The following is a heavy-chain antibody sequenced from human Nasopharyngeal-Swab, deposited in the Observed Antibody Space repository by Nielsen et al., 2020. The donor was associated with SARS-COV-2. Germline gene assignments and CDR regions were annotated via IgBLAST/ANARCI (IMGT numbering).Heavy chain of an antibody. D-gene: IGHD2-15*01. CDR1: GYTFTSYD. Sequence: ASVKVPCKASGYTFTSYDINWVRQAPGKGLEWMGGFDPRDGQTVYAQKFQGRVTMTEDTSTDTAYMELSGLTSDDTAVYYCATDRRWNYYYGMEVWGQGTTVTVSS. CDR2: FDPRDGQT. J-gene: IGHJ6*02. CDR3: ATDRRWNYYYGMEV. V-gene: IGHV1-24*01.